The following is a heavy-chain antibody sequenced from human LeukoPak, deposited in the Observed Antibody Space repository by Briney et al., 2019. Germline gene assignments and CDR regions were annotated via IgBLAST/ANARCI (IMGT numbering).Heavy chain of an antibody. CDR2: IYYSGST. CDR3: ARGNGYNYY. D-gene: IGHD5-24*01. Sequence: SETLALTCTVSGASMTNYYWAWIRQPPGKGLEWIGYIYYSGSTNYNPSLKSRVTISVDTSKNQFSLKLSSVTAADTAVYYCARGNGYNYYWGQGTLVTVSS. V-gene: IGHV4-59*01. CDR1: GASMTNYY. J-gene: IGHJ4*02.